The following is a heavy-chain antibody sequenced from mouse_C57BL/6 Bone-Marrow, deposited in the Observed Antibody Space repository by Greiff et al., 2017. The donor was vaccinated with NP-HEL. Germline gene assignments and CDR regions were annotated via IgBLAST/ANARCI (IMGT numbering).Heavy chain of an antibody. Sequence: VKLMESGAELVRPGASVTLSCKASGYTFTDYEMHWVKQTPVHGLEWIGAIDPETGGTAYNQKFKGKAILTADKSSSTAYMELRSLTSEDSAVYYCTTRVTYYGSSSFDYWGQGTTLTVSS. V-gene: IGHV1-15*01. CDR3: TTRVTYYGSSSFDY. CDR2: IDPETGGT. J-gene: IGHJ2*01. D-gene: IGHD1-1*01. CDR1: GYTFTDYE.